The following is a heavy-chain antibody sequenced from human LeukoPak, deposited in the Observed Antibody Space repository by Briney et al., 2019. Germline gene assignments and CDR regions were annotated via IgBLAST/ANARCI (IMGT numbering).Heavy chain of an antibody. D-gene: IGHD5-18*01. CDR1: GGSISSSSDY. CDR2: IYYSGST. J-gene: IGHJ4*02. V-gene: IGHV4-39*07. Sequence: SETLSLTCTVSGGSISSSSDYWGWIRQPPGKGLEWIGSIYYSGSTYYNPSLKSRVTISVDTSKNQFSLKLSSVTAADTALYYCARENGYRYDYWGQGTLVTVSS. CDR3: ARENGYRYDY.